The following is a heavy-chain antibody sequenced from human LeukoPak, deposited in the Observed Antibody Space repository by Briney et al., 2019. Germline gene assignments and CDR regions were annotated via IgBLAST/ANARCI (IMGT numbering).Heavy chain of an antibody. Sequence: KTSETLSLTCTVSGGSMSPYHWGWIRQPPGKGLEWTGYIYYSGSTNYNPSLSSRVTISVDTSKNQFSLRLSSVTAADTAIYYCARAVSGRFDYWGQGTLVTVSS. D-gene: IGHD6-19*01. CDR3: ARAVSGRFDY. J-gene: IGHJ4*02. CDR2: IYYSGST. V-gene: IGHV4-59*08. CDR1: GGSMSPYH.